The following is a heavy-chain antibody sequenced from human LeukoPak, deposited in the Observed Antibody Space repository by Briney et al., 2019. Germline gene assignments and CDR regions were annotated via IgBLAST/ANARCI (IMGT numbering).Heavy chain of an antibody. J-gene: IGHJ4*02. CDR1: GYTFTSYG. Sequence: ASVKVSCKASGYTFTSYGISWVRQAPGQGLEWMGWISAYNGNTNYAQKFQGRVTLNKDTSTSTAYMELRSLRSDDTAVYYCARDPRSYGDYAVDYWGQGTLVTVSS. CDR3: ARDPRSYGDYAVDY. CDR2: ISAYNGNT. V-gene: IGHV1-18*01. D-gene: IGHD4-17*01.